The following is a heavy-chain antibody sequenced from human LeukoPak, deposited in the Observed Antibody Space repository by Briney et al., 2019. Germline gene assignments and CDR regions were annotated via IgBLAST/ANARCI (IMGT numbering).Heavy chain of an antibody. V-gene: IGHV3-74*01. CDR2: ISTDGYTT. Sequence: GGSLRLSCAASGPAFSAYKMHWVRQAPRKGLVWVSRISTDGYTTAYADFVQGRFTASRDNTKNTWSLEMNSLRAEDTAVYYCVVGGSPGYWGQGTLVTVSS. CDR1: GPAFSAYK. CDR3: VVGGSPGY. D-gene: IGHD2-15*01. J-gene: IGHJ4*02.